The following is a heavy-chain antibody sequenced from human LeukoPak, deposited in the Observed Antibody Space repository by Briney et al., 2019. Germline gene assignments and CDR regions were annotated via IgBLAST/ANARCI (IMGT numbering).Heavy chain of an antibody. CDR2: ISSSSSYI. D-gene: IGHD1-26*01. CDR1: GFTFSSYS. J-gene: IGHJ4*02. V-gene: IGHV3-21*01. Sequence: PGGSLRLSCAASGFTFSSYSMNWVRQAPGKGLEWVSSISSSSSYIYYADSVKGRFTVSRDNAKNSLYLQMNSLRAEDTAVYHCARAGEGATVYWGQGTLVTVSS. CDR3: ARAGEGATVY.